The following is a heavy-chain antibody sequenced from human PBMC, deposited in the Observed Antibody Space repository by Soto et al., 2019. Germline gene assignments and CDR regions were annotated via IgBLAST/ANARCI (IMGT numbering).Heavy chain of an antibody. V-gene: IGHV3-15*01. D-gene: IGHD2-15*01. Sequence: VGSLRLSCAGTGFTFSNAWMSWVRQAPGKGLEWVGRIKSKTDDETTDYAAPVKGRFIISRDDSKNTLYLQMNSLKTEDTAVYFCTTDLGYCSGGSCYPTIDYYYYSGMDVWGQGTTVTVSS. CDR1: GFTFSNAW. J-gene: IGHJ6*02. CDR3: TTDLGYCSGGSCYPTIDYYYYSGMDV. CDR2: IKSKTDDETT.